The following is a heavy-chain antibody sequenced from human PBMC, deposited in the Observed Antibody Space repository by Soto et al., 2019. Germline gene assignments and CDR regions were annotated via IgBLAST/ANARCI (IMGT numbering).Heavy chain of an antibody. J-gene: IGHJ5*02. V-gene: IGHV3-48*02. CDR2: ISSSSSTI. CDR1: GFTFNSYS. Sequence: PGGSLRLSCAASGFTFNSYSINWVRQAPGKGLEWVSYISSSSSTIYYADSVKGRFTISRDNAKNSLYLQMNSLRDEDTAVYYCARESRFLEWLSLNWFDTWGQGTLVTVSS. D-gene: IGHD3-3*01. CDR3: ARESRFLEWLSLNWFDT.